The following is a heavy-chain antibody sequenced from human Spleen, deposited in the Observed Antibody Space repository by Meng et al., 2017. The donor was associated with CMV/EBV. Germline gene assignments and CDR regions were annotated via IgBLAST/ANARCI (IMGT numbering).Heavy chain of an antibody. CDR2: ISYGGTT. D-gene: IGHD3-3*01. CDR3: ARPRFGDGRRQRIGYWFFDL. Sequence: SETLSLTCSVSGVSISSADSYWSWFRQPPGKGLEWIGYISYGGTTYYNPSLKSRITISIDMSKNQFSLNLTSVTAGDTAVYYCARPRFGDGRRQRIGYWFFDLWGRGSLVTVSS. J-gene: IGHJ2*01. V-gene: IGHV4-30-4*08. CDR1: GVSISSADSY.